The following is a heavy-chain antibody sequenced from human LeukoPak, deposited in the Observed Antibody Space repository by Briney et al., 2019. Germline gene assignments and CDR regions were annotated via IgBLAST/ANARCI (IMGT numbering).Heavy chain of an antibody. CDR2: IIPIFGTA. J-gene: IGHJ6*02. D-gene: IGHD2-21*02. CDR3: ARAGGCGGDCYNYYYGMDV. V-gene: IGHV1-69*13. CDR1: GGTFSSYA. Sequence: ASVKVSCKASGGTFSSYAISWVRQAPGQGLKWMGGIIPIFGTANYAQKFQGRVTITADESTSTAYMELSSLRSEDTAVYYCARAGGCGGDCYNYYYGMDVWGQGTTVTVSS.